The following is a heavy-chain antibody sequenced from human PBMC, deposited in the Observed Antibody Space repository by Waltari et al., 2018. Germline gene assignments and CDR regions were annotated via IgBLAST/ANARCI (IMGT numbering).Heavy chain of an antibody. CDR3: ARRAHFLYCSGGSCYPDY. V-gene: IGHV3-21*01. J-gene: IGHJ4*02. CDR1: GFTFSSYS. CDR2: ISSSSSYI. D-gene: IGHD2-15*01. Sequence: EVQLVESGGGLVKPGGSLRLSCAASGFTFSSYSMNWLRQAPGKGLEWVSSISSSSSYIYYADSVKGRFTISRDNAKNSLYLQMNSLRAEDTAVYYCARRAHFLYCSGGSCYPDYWGQGTLVTVSS.